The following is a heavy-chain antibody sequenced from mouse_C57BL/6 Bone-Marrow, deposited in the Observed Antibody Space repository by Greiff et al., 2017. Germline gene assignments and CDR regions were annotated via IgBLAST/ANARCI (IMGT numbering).Heavy chain of an antibody. J-gene: IGHJ4*01. Sequence: DVQLQESGPGLVKPSQSLSLTCSVTGYSITSGYYWNWIRQFPGNKLEWMGYISYDGSNNYNPSLKNRISITRDTSKTQFFLKLNSVTTEYTATYYCASSLYYAYEYYYAMYYWGQGTSVTVSS. CDR3: ASSLYYAYEYYYAMYY. D-gene: IGHD2-2*01. CDR1: GYSITSGYY. V-gene: IGHV3-6*01. CDR2: ISYDGSN.